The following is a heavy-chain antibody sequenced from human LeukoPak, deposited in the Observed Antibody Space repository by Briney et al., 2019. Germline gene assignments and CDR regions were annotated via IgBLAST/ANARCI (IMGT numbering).Heavy chain of an antibody. CDR2: INWNGCST. Sequence: GTGGSLRLSCAASGFRFDDYSMTWVRQAPGKGLEWVSSINWNGCSTAYADSVKGRFTISRDNAKNSLYLQMNSLRPEDTALYFCARDGVANTAMDYYYYFYLDIWGKGTTVTVSS. CDR1: GFRFDDYS. CDR3: ARDGVANTAMDYYYYFYLDI. J-gene: IGHJ6*03. V-gene: IGHV3-20*04. D-gene: IGHD5-18*01.